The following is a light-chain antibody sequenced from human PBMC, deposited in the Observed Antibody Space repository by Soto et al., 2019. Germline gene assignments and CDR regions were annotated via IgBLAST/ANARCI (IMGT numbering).Light chain of an antibody. CDR1: GSDIGAYNF. CDR3: YSYAGRNIWV. V-gene: IGLV2-8*01. J-gene: IGLJ3*02. CDR2: GVT. Sequence: QSALAQPPSASGSPGRSVTISCTGSGSDIGAYNFVSWYQQHPGKAPKLMIFGVTERPSGVPDRFSGSKSGNTASLTVSGLQADDEAVYYCYSYAGRNIWVFGGGTKLTVL.